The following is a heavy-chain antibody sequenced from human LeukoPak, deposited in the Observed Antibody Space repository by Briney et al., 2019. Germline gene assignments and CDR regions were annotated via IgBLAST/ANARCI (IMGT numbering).Heavy chain of an antibody. CDR1: GFSFSTYG. J-gene: IGHJ4*02. CDR2: VSGSGSNT. V-gene: IGHV3-23*01. D-gene: IGHD4-23*01. Sequence: GGTLRLSCAASGFSFSTYGMSWVRQAPGKGLEWVSAVSGSGSNTFYADSVKGRFTISRDNSKITLYLQMNSLGAEDTAVYYCAKDLSEYGGNSGDFDSWGQGTLVTVSS. CDR3: AKDLSEYGGNSGDFDS.